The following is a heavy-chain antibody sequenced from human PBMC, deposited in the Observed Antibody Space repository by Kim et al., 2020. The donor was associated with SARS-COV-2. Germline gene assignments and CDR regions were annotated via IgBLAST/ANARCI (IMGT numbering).Heavy chain of an antibody. V-gene: IGHV4-34*01. CDR2: INHSGST. CDR1: GGSFSGYY. J-gene: IGHJ6*02. D-gene: IGHD2-15*01. CDR3: ARGGYCSGGSCYSRPRSHYYYGMDV. Sequence: SETLSLTCAVYGGSFSGYYWSWIRQPPGKGLERIGEINHSGSTNYNPSLKSRVTISVNMSKNQFSLKLSSVTAADTAVYYCARGGYCSGGSCYSRPRSHYYYGMDVWGQGTTVTVSS.